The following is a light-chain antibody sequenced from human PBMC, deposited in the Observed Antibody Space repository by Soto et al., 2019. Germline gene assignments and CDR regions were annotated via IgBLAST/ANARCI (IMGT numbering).Light chain of an antibody. CDR3: SSYSTGGSYV. CDR2: DVS. Sequence: QSALTQPASVSGSPGLSIAISCTGTSRDVGGYKSVSWYQQQPGKVPKLLIYDVSNRPSGVSNRFSGSKSGNTASLTISGLEVEDEGDYYCSSYSTGGSYVFGTGTKLTVL. V-gene: IGLV2-14*01. CDR1: SRDVGGYKS. J-gene: IGLJ1*01.